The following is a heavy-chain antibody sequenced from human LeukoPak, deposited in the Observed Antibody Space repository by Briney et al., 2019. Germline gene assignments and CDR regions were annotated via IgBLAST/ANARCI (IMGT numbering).Heavy chain of an antibody. D-gene: IGHD6-19*01. CDR1: GFTFSNYV. Sequence: PGGSLRLSCAASGFTFSNYVMSWVRQAPGKGLEWVSAISGSGGSTYYADSVKGRFTISRDNSKNTLYLQMNSLRAEDTAVYYCAKDLSIAVAGDLHYWGQGTLVTVSS. CDR2: ISGSGGST. J-gene: IGHJ4*02. V-gene: IGHV3-23*01. CDR3: AKDLSIAVAGDLHY.